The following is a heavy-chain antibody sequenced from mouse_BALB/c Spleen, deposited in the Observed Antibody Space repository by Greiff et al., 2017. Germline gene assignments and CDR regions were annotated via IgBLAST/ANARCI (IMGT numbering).Heavy chain of an antibody. J-gene: IGHJ2*01. Sequence: VKLVESGPGLVAPSQSLSITCTVSGFSLTSYGVHWVRQPPGKGLEWLGVIWAGGSTNYNSALMSRLSISKDNSKSQVFLKMNSLQTDDTAMYYCARDRQLGLDYWGQGTTLTVSS. D-gene: IGHD3-2*01. CDR1: GFSLTSYG. V-gene: IGHV2-9*02. CDR2: IWAGGST. CDR3: ARDRQLGLDY.